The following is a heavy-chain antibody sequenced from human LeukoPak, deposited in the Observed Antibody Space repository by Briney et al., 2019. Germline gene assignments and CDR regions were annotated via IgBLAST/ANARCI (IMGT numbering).Heavy chain of an antibody. D-gene: IGHD3-16*02. CDR3: ARVGLRLGELSLPDY. V-gene: IGHV4-38-2*02. CDR2: IYHSGST. J-gene: IGHJ4*02. CDR1: GYSISSGYY. Sequence: SETLSLTCTVSGYSISSGYYWGWIRHPPGKGLEWIGSIYHSGSTYYNPSLKSRVTISVDTSKNQFSLKLSSVTAADTAVYYCARVGLRLGELSLPDYWGQGTLVTVSS.